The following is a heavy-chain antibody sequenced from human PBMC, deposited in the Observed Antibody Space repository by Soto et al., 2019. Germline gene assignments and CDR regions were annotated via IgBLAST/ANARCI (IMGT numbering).Heavy chain of an antibody. CDR2: VSYSGST. Sequence: SETMSLTCTVADGSISSYYWSWIRQPPGKGLEWIGYVSYSGSTYYNPPLKSRVTISVDTSRNQFSLKLSSATAADTAVYYCAGGKSGAAGLFDYWGQGTLVTVSS. CDR3: AGGKSGAAGLFDY. CDR1: DGSISSYY. D-gene: IGHD6-13*01. V-gene: IGHV4-59*01. J-gene: IGHJ4*02.